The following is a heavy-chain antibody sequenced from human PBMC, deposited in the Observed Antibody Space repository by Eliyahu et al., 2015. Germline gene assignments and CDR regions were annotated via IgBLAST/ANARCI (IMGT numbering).Heavy chain of an antibody. Sequence: EVQLMESGGGLVQPGGSLRLSCAASGFTFSRYWMHWVRQTPGKGLVWVSRISTDGSTTSYADSVKGRFTISRDNAKNTLYLQMNSLRAEDTAVYYCASGGFSGYAPGAYWGQGTLVTVSS. CDR2: ISTDGSTT. CDR1: GFTFSRYW. D-gene: IGHD5-12*01. CDR3: ASGGFSGYAPGAY. J-gene: IGHJ4*02. V-gene: IGHV3-74*01.